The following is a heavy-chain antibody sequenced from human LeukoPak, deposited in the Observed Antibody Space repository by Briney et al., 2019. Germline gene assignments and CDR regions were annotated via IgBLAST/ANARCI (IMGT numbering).Heavy chain of an antibody. V-gene: IGHV4-34*01. Sequence: SETLSLTCAVYGGSFSGYYWSWIRQPPGKGLEWIGKINHSGSTNYNPSLKSRVTISVDTSKNQFSLKLSSVTAADTAVYYCARGDWSIAAHFDYWGQGTLVTVSS. CDR1: GGSFSGYY. J-gene: IGHJ4*02. CDR2: INHSGST. CDR3: ARGDWSIAAHFDY. D-gene: IGHD6-6*01.